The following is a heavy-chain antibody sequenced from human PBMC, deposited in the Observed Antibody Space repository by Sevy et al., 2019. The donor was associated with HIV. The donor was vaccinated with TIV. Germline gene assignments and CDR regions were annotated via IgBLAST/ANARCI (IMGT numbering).Heavy chain of an antibody. V-gene: IGHV4-4*07. CDR1: GASITTNY. CDR3: ARAVLSTSGTYYFDY. CDR2: IYNRGNTDYTP. Sequence: SETLSLTCIVSGASITTNYWSWIRQPAGKGLELIGRIYNRGNTDYTPNYNPSLGSRVSMSIDTSKNQFSLNLSCVTVADTAVYYCARAVLSTSGTYYFDYWGQGTLVTVSS. J-gene: IGHJ4*02. D-gene: IGHD5-12*01.